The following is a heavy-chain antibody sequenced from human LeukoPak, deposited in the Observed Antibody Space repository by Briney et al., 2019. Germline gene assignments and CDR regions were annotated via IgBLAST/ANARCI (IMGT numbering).Heavy chain of an antibody. Sequence: ASVKVSCKASGYTFTSYGISWVRQAPGQGLEWMGWISAYNGNTNYAQKLQGRVTMTTDTSTSTAYMELRSLRSDDTAVYYCAREAPYYYDSSGYYGMDWFDPWGQGTLVTVSS. V-gene: IGHV1-18*01. J-gene: IGHJ5*02. CDR2: ISAYNGNT. CDR1: GYTFTSYG. CDR3: AREAPYYYDSSGYYGMDWFDP. D-gene: IGHD3-22*01.